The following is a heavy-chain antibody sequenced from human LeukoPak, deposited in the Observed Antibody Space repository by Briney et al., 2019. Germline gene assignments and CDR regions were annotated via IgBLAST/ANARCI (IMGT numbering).Heavy chain of an antibody. J-gene: IGHJ4*02. Sequence: PGRSLTLYCAAYGFTFDDFAMLWVRQAPGKGLEGVSGTSWGSGNIGYELSVKGRLTIPRDNDKNSLYLQMNGLKAEDTPLYYCAKATYCGGNVHFDYWGQGTLVTVSS. D-gene: IGHD4-23*01. V-gene: IGHV3-9*01. CDR3: AKATYCGGNVHFDY. CDR1: GFTFDDFA. CDR2: TSWGSGNI.